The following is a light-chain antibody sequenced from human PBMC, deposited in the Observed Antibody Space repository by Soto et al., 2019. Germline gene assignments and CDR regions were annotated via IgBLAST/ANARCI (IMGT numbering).Light chain of an antibody. CDR1: NSNIGAGYY. CDR3: QSYDSSLSGSVV. V-gene: IGLV1-40*01. J-gene: IGLJ2*01. CDR2: SNN. Sequence: VLTQPPSMSGAPGQRVTISCTGGNSNIGAGYYVHWYQQLPGAAPKLLIYSNNNRPSGVPDRFSGSKSGTSASLAITGLQAEDEADYYCQSYDSSLSGSVVFGGGTKLTVL.